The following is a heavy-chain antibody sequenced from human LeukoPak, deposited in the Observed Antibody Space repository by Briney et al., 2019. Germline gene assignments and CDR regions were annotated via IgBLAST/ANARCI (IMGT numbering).Heavy chain of an antibody. Sequence: PGGSLRLSCAASGFTFSSYEMNWVRQAPGKGLEWVSYISSSGSSIYYADSVKGRFTISRDNAKNSLYLQMNSLRAEDTAVYYRARSPAPITADRYQFDYWGQGTLVTVSS. CDR3: ARSPAPITADRYQFDY. CDR2: ISSSGSSI. J-gene: IGHJ4*02. D-gene: IGHD6-13*01. V-gene: IGHV3-48*03. CDR1: GFTFSSYE.